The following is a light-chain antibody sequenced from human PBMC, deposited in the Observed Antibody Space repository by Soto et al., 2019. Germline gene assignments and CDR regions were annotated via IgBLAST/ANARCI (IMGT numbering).Light chain of an antibody. Sequence: EIVMIQSPATLSLSPGERATLSCRASPSLSSSFLSWYQQKHGQAPRLLIYGASIRATGIPARFSGSGSGTDFTLTISSLQPEDVAVYYCQQDYTLPWTFGQGTKVEIK. J-gene: IGKJ1*01. V-gene: IGKV3D-7*01. CDR1: PSLSSSF. CDR3: QQDYTLPWT. CDR2: GAS.